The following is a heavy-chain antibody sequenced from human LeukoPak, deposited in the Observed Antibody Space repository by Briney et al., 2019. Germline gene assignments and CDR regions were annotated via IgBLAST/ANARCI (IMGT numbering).Heavy chain of an antibody. CDR2: ISSSSSYI. CDR3: ARVRDSSGYYREAFDI. J-gene: IGHJ3*02. CDR1: GFTFSSYS. V-gene: IGHV3-21*01. Sequence: PGGSLRLSCAASGFTFSSYSMNWVRQAPGKGLEWVSSISSSSSYIYYADSVKGRFTISRDNAKNSLYLQMNSLRAEDTAVYYCARVRDSSGYYREAFDIWGQGTMVTVSS. D-gene: IGHD3-22*01.